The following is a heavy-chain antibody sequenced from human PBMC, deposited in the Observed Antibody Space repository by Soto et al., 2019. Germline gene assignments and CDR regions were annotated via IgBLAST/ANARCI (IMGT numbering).Heavy chain of an antibody. J-gene: IGHJ4*02. D-gene: IGHD3-9*01. CDR2: ISSSSSYI. CDR1: GFTFSSYS. Sequence: GGSLRRSCAASGFTFSSYSMNWVRAAPGRGLEWVSSISSSSSYIYYADSVKGRFTISRDNAKNSLYLQMNSLRAEDTAVYYCARGTEDYDILTGYHFDYWGQGTLVTVSS. V-gene: IGHV3-21*01. CDR3: ARGTEDYDILTGYHFDY.